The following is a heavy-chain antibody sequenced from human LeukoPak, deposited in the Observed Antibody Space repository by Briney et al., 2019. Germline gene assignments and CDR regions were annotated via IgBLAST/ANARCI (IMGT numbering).Heavy chain of an antibody. CDR3: ARDSYGSGSYGDY. Sequence: QPGGSLRLSCAASGFTFSSYGMHWVRQAPGKGLEWVAVIWYDGSNKYYADSVKGRFTISRDNSKNTLYLQMNSLRAEDTAVYYCARDSYGSGSYGDYRGQGTLVTVSS. J-gene: IGHJ4*02. CDR1: GFTFSSYG. V-gene: IGHV3-33*01. D-gene: IGHD3-10*01. CDR2: IWYDGSNK.